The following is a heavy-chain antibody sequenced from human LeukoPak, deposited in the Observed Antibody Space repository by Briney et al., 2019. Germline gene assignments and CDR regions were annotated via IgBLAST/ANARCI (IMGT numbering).Heavy chain of an antibody. D-gene: IGHD6-13*01. Sequence: GGSLRLSCAASGFTFSSDWMHSVRQAPGKGLVWVSRINSDGSSTSYADSVKGRFTMSRDNAKNTLYLQMNSLRAEDTAVYYCARVAAQGKIRLFDYWGQGTLVTVSS. J-gene: IGHJ4*02. CDR3: ARVAAQGKIRLFDY. CDR2: INSDGSST. CDR1: GFTFSSDW. V-gene: IGHV3-74*01.